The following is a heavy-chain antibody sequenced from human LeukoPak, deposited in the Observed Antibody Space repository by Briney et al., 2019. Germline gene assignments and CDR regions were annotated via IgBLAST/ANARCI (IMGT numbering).Heavy chain of an antibody. V-gene: IGHV3-30*18. J-gene: IGHJ4*02. D-gene: IGHD5-24*01. CDR2: ISYDGSNK. CDR1: GFTFSSYG. Sequence: GGSLRLSCAASGFTFSSYGMHWVRQAPGKGLEWVAVISYDGSNKYYADSVKGRFTISRDNSKNTLYLQMNSLRAEDTAVYYCAKPTRPEMAITKTGIDYWGQGTLVTVSS. CDR3: AKPTRPEMAITKTGIDY.